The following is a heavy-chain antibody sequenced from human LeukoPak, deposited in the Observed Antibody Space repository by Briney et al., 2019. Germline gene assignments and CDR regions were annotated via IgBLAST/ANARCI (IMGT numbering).Heavy chain of an antibody. CDR1: GFTFSSYA. CDR3: ARGSRYVWGSYRYAYYFDY. V-gene: IGHV3-23*01. CDR2: ISGSGGST. Sequence: GGSLRLSCAASGFTFSSYAMSWVRQAPGKGLEWVSAISGSGGSTYYADSVKGRFTISRDNSKNTLYLQMNSLRAEDTAVYYCARGSRYVWGSYRYAYYFDYWGQGTLVTVSS. J-gene: IGHJ4*02. D-gene: IGHD3-16*02.